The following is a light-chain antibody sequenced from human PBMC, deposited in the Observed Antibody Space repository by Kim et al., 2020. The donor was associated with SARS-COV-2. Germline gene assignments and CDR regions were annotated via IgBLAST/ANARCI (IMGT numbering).Light chain of an antibody. Sequence: VTVSCPGSSSNIGAGYDVHWYQQLPGAAPKLLIYGNSNRPSGVPDRFSGSKSGTSASLAITGLQAEDEADYYCQSYDSSLSGSGVFGGGTQLTVL. V-gene: IGLV1-40*01. CDR3: QSYDSSLSGSGV. J-gene: IGLJ2*01. CDR2: GNS. CDR1: SSNIGAGYD.